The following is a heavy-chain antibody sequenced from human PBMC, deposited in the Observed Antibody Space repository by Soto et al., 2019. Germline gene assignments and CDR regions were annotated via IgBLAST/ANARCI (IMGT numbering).Heavy chain of an antibody. Sequence: EVQLVESGGGLVKPGGSLRLSCAASGFTFSNAWMSWVRQAPGKGLEWVGRIKSKTDGGTTDYAAPVKGRFTISRDDSKNTLYLQMNSLKTEDTAVYYCTTDLGYCSSTSCYNYYYYVDVWGKGTTVTVSS. CDR3: TTDLGYCSSTSCYNYYYYVDV. J-gene: IGHJ6*03. D-gene: IGHD2-2*02. CDR1: GFTFSNAW. V-gene: IGHV3-15*01. CDR2: IKSKTDGGTT.